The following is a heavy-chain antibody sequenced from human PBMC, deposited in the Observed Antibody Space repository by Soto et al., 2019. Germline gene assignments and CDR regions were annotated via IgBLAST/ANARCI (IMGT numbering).Heavy chain of an antibody. Sequence: QVHLVQSGAEVKKPGASVKVSCRASGYTFTNYYVHWVRQAPGQGLEWMGMINPGGGTTTYAQKFPGRLTMTRDTSTSTVYMELSGLRSEDTAVNYCARDADFWSGPDYWGQGTLVTVSS. V-gene: IGHV1-46*01. D-gene: IGHD3-3*01. J-gene: IGHJ4*02. CDR2: INPGGGTT. CDR1: GYTFTNYY. CDR3: ARDADFWSGPDY.